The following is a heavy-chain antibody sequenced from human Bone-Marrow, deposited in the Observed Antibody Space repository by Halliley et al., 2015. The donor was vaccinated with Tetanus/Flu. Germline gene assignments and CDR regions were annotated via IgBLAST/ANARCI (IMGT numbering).Heavy chain of an antibody. D-gene: IGHD6-19*01. CDR3: ARRGGWNILDS. V-gene: IGHV4-59*08. Sequence: TLSLTCSVSGGSISSYYWSWIRQPPGEGLEWIGYINYSGSTNYNPSLKSRVTISLDTSRNQFSLKLTSVIAGDTAVYYCARRGGWNILDSWGQGTLVTVSS. CDR2: INYSGST. J-gene: IGHJ4*02. CDR1: GGSISSYY.